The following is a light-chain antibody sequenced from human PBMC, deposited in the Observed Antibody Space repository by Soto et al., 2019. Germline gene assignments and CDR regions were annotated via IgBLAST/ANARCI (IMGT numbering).Light chain of an antibody. J-gene: IGLJ2*01. V-gene: IGLV2-14*03. CDR3: SSYTSSSTYVV. CDR1: SSDVGGYNY. CDR2: DVA. Sequence: QSALTQPASVSGSPGQSITIYCTGTSSDVGGYNYVSWYQQHPGKAPQLIIYDVANRPSGVSNRFSGSKSGNTASLTISGLQAEDEADYYFSSYTSSSTYVVFGGGTKLTVL.